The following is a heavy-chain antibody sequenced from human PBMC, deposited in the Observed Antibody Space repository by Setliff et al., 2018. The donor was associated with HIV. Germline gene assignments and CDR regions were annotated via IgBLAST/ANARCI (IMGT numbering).Heavy chain of an antibody. CDR3: SYYYDSSGYLTEYFQH. Sequence: GGSLRLSCAASGFSFSSYGMNWVRQAPGKGLEWVSYISSSSSRYTNYADSVKGRFTISRDNAKNSLYLQMNSLRAEDTAVYYCSYYYDSSGYLTEYFQHWGQGTLVTVSS. CDR2: ISSSSSRYT. J-gene: IGHJ1*01. CDR1: GFSFSSYG. D-gene: IGHD3-22*01. V-gene: IGHV3-21*05.